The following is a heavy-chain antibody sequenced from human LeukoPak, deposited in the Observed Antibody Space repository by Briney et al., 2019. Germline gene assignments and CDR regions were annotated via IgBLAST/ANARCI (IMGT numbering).Heavy chain of an antibody. CDR1: GFTLSSYE. V-gene: IGHV3-48*03. J-gene: IGHJ6*04. D-gene: IGHD3-9*01. CDR3: ARLGWYYDILPGYSYYYYGMDV. CDR2: ISSSGSTI. Sequence: GGSLRLSCAASGFTLSSYEMNWLRRAPGEGLEWVSYISSSGSTIYYADSVKGRFTICRDNAKNSLYLQMNSRSADDAAVYYCARLGWYYDILPGYSYYYYGMDVWGKGATVTVSS.